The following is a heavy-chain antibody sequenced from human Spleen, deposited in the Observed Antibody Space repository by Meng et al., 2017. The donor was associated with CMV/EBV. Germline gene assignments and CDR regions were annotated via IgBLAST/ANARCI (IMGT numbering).Heavy chain of an antibody. J-gene: IGHJ3*02. CDR1: GYSLTKYW. CDR3: ASVRGPVPRRAFEI. V-gene: IGHV5-51*01. CDR2: ISPDDSDI. Sequence: SGYSLTKYWIGWVRQMPGKGLEWMGIISPDDSDIRYGPSFQGQFTISADKSISTAYLQWSSLKASDTAIYFCASVRGPVPRRAFEIWGQGTKVTVSS. D-gene: IGHD3-16*01.